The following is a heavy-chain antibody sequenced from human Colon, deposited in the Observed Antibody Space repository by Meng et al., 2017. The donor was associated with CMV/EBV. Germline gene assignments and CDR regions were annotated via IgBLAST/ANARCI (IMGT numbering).Heavy chain of an antibody. Sequence: QVQLQESGPELLKPAETLSLSCSVSGGSISSYYWCWIRQPAGKGLEWIGRIYPSGFPKYKPSLESRVTMSADTSKNQISLKLTSVTAADTAVYYCARAQYTYGYWIFDYWGQGTLVTVSS. V-gene: IGHV4-4*07. J-gene: IGHJ4*02. D-gene: IGHD5-18*01. CDR1: GGSISSYY. CDR3: ARAQYTYGYWIFDY. CDR2: IYPSGFP.